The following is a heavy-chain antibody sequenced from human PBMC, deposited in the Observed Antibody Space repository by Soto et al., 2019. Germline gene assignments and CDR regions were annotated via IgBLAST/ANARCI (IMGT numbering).Heavy chain of an antibody. D-gene: IGHD3-22*01. CDR2: IYYSGSA. V-gene: IGHV4-30-4*01. Sequence: SETLSLTCTVSGGSISSDNYYWSWIRQAPGKGLEWIGYIYYSGSAYYNPSLKSRVIISIDTSKNQFSLKLSSVTAADTAVYYCASTSYFDNSGSDYWGQGTLVSVS. J-gene: IGHJ4*02. CDR1: GGSISSDNYY. CDR3: ASTSYFDNSGSDY.